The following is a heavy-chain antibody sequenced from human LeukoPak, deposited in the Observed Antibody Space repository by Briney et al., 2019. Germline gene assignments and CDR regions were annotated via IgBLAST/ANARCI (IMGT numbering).Heavy chain of an antibody. J-gene: IGHJ6*02. D-gene: IGHD3-22*01. CDR3: ARDDRQWLTPYYGMDV. V-gene: IGHV3-21*01. Sequence: GGSLRLSCAASGFTFSSYSMIWVRQAPGKGLEWVSSISSSSSYIYYADSVKGRFTISRDNAKNSLYLQMNSLRAEDTAVYYCARDDRQWLTPYYGMDVWGQGTTVTVSS. CDR2: ISSSSSYI. CDR1: GFTFSSYS.